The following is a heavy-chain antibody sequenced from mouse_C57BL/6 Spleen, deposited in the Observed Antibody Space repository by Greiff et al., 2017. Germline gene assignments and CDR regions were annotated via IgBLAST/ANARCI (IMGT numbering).Heavy chain of an antibody. CDR2: IDPTSGGT. CDR1: GYTFTSYW. V-gene: IGHV1-72*01. J-gene: IGHJ2*01. D-gene: IGHD1-1*01. CDR3: ASDYGKRHFDY. Sequence: VQLQQPGAELVKPGASVKLSCKASGYTFTSYWMHWVKQRPGRGLEWIGRIDPTSGGTKYNEKFKSKATLTVDKPSSTAYMQLSSLTSEASAVYYCASDYGKRHFDYWGQGTTLTVSS.